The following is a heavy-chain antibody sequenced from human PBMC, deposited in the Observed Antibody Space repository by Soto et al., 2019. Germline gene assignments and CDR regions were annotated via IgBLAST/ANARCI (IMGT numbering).Heavy chain of an antibody. V-gene: IGHV4-34*01. D-gene: IGHD6-19*01. J-gene: IGHJ5*02. Sequence: KPSETLSLTCAVYGGSFSGYYWSWIRQPPGKGLEWIGEINHSGSTNYNPSLKSRVTISVDTSKNQFSLKLSSVTAADTAVYYCARAKNSRGWCLTHWFDPWGQGTLVTVSS. CDR1: GGSFSGYY. CDR2: INHSGST. CDR3: ARAKNSRGWCLTHWFDP.